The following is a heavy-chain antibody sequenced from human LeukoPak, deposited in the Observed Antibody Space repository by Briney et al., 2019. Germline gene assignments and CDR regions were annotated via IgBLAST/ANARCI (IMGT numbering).Heavy chain of an antibody. CDR3: ATYRQVLLPFES. Sequence: GGSLRLSCAACGFTFNSYAMTWVRQAPGKGLEWVSAISGSGGSTYYADSVKGRFTISRDNSKNTLYLQMNSLRAEDTAVYYCATYRQVLLPFESWGQGTLVTVSS. J-gene: IGHJ4*02. CDR2: ISGSGGST. CDR1: GFTFNSYA. V-gene: IGHV3-23*01. D-gene: IGHD2-8*02.